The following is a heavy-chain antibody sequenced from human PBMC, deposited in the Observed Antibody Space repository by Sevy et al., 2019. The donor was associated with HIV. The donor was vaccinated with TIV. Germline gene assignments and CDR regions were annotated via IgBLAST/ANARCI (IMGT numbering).Heavy chain of an antibody. CDR1: GFTFSSYG. V-gene: IGHV3-33*01. D-gene: IGHD2-2*01. CDR3: ARERVVPAAMAVYYYYYGMDV. CDR2: IWYDGSNK. Sequence: GGSLRLSCAASGFTFSSYGMHWVRQAPGKGLEWVAVIWYDGSNKYHADSVKGRFTISRDNSKNTLYLQMNSLRAEDTAVYYCARERVVPAAMAVYYYYYGMDVWGQGTTVTVSS. J-gene: IGHJ6*02.